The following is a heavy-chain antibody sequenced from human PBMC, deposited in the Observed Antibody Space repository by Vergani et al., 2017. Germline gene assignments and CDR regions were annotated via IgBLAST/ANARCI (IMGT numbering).Heavy chain of an antibody. CDR3: ARVNYDFWSGYYKQDWFDP. D-gene: IGHD3-3*01. Sequence: QLQLQESGPGLVKPSETLSLTCTVSGGSISSSSYYWGWIRQPPGKGLEWIGRIYYSGSTYYNPSLKSRVTISVDTSKNQFSLKLSSVTAADTAVYYCARVNYDFWSGYYKQDWFDPWGQGTLVTVSS. V-gene: IGHV4-39*07. J-gene: IGHJ5*02. CDR2: IYYSGST. CDR1: GGSISSSSYY.